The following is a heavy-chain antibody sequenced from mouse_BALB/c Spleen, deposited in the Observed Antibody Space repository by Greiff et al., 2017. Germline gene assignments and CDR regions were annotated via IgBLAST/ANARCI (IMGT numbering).Heavy chain of an antibody. J-gene: IGHJ1*01. CDR3: ARESTGYGNYWYFDV. Sequence: QVQLKQSGAELARPGASVKMSCKASGYTFTSYTMHWVKQRPGQGLEWIGYINPSSGYTNYNQKFKDKATLTADKSSSTAYMQLSSLTSEDSAVYYCARESTGYGNYWYFDVWGAGTTVTVSS. D-gene: IGHD2-10*02. CDR1: GYTFTSYT. V-gene: IGHV1-4*01. CDR2: INPSSGYT.